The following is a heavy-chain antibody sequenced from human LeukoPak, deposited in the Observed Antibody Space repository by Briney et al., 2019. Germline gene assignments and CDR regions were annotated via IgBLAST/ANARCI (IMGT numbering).Heavy chain of an antibody. Sequence: GRSLRLSCAASGFTFSSYGMHWVRQAPGKGLEWVAVISYDGSNKYYADSVKGRFTISRDNSKNTLYLQMNSLRAEDTAVYYCARDGRLRLGELYLPSWFDPWGQGTLVTVSS. V-gene: IGHV3-30*03. D-gene: IGHD3-16*01. CDR3: ARDGRLRLGELYLPSWFDP. CDR1: GFTFSSYG. CDR2: ISYDGSNK. J-gene: IGHJ5*02.